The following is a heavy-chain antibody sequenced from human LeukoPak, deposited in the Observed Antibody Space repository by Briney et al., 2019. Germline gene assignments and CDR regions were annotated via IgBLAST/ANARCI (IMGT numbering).Heavy chain of an antibody. CDR1: GGSLSSYY. CDR3: ARSAIHSGYYYPAKLGFDY. D-gene: IGHD3-22*01. Sequence: SETLSLTCTVSGGSLSSYYWSWIRQPPGKGLEWIGYIYYSGSTNYNPSLKSRVTISVDTSKNQFSLKLSSVTAADTAVYYCARSAIHSGYYYPAKLGFDYWGQGTLVTVSS. J-gene: IGHJ4*02. V-gene: IGHV4-59*01. CDR2: IYYSGST.